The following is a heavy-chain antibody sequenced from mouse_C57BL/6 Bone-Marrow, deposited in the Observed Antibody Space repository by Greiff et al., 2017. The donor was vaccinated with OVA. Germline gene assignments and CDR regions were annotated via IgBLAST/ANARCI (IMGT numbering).Heavy chain of an antibody. CDR3: ARMPFYYYGSSYSWFAY. Sequence: QVTLKVSGPGILQPSQTLSLTCSFSEFSLSTFGMGVGWIRQPSGKGLEWLAHIWWDDDKYYNPALKSRLTISKDTSKNQVFLKIANVDTADTATYYCARMPFYYYGSSYSWFAYWGQGTLVTVSA. CDR1: EFSLSTFGMG. CDR2: IWWDDDK. D-gene: IGHD1-1*01. J-gene: IGHJ3*01. V-gene: IGHV8-8*01.